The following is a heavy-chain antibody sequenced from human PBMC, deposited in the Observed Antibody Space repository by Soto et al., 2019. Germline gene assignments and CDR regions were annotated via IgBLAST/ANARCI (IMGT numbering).Heavy chain of an antibody. D-gene: IGHD3-10*01. J-gene: IGHJ2*01. CDR3: ARSYNYGSYWYFDL. V-gene: IGHV1-18*04. CDR1: GYTFIDYG. CDR2: ISISSANT. Sequence: AAVKVSCKAAGYTFIDYGITWVRRAPGQGLEWMGWISISSANTHYEESLQGRVTMTSDKTNTAYMELWRLRSDDSAMYYCARSYNYGSYWYFDLGGRGTLVTV.